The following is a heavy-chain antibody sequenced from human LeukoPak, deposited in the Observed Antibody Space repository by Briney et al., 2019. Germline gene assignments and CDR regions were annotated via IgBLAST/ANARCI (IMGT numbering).Heavy chain of an antibody. V-gene: IGHV5-10-1*01. CDR1: GYSFTTYW. Sequence: GESLKISCKGSGYSFTTYWNRWVRQQPGRGLEGMGTIDPSDCYSNYSPSFQGHVTISADKSISTAYLQWSSLKVSDTAMYYCARHGVAAAGIVYYFDYWGQGSLVTVSS. CDR2: IDPSDCYS. J-gene: IGHJ4*02. CDR3: ARHGVAAAGIVYYFDY. D-gene: IGHD6-13*01.